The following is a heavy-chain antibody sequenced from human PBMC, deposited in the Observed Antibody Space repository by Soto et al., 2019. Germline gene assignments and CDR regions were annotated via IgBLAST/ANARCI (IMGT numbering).Heavy chain of an antibody. CDR3: LRQGFGALRGLVDV. J-gene: IGHJ6*02. Sequence: QVQLQESGPGLVKHSETLSLTCTISGGSISAYYWSWIRQPPGKGLEWIGYIHPGRGANYNPSLKSRITISLDTSKPQFSLELSSITAADAAIYYCLRQGFGALRGLVDVWGQGTTVTVSS. CDR1: GGSISAYY. CDR2: IHPGRGA. V-gene: IGHV4-59*08. D-gene: IGHD3-10*01.